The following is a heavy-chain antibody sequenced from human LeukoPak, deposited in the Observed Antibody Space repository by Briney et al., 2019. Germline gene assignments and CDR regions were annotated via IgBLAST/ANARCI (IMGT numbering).Heavy chain of an antibody. J-gene: IGHJ4*02. CDR3: ARESLKLVPYDY. D-gene: IGHD6-13*01. CDR2: IYSGGST. CDR1: GITFSNNA. V-gene: IGHV3-66*01. Sequence: PGGSLRLSCVASGITFSNNAMSWVRQAPGKGLEWVSLIYSGGSTYYADSVKGRFTISRDNSKNTLYLQMNSLRAEDTAVYYCARESLKLVPYDYWGQGTLVTVSS.